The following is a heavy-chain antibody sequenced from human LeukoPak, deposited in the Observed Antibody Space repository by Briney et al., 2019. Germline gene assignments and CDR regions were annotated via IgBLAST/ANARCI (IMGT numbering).Heavy chain of an antibody. CDR1: GAPINSGGYY. D-gene: IGHD2-2*01. J-gene: IGHJ6*03. CDR3: ARDLGYCSSTSCYPPLYYYYMDV. V-gene: IGHV4-61*08. CDR2: IYNGGII. Sequence: SETLSLTCNVSGAPINSGGYYWSWIRQPPGKGLEWIGRIYNGGIITYNPSLKSRVTMSIDTSNNQFSLRLRFVTAADTAVYYCARDLGYCSSTSCYPPLYYYYMDVWGKGTTVTISS.